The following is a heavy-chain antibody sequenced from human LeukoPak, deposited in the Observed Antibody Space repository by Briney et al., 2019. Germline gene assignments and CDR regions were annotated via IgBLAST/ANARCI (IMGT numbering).Heavy chain of an antibody. CDR3: ARDLEVSSYYDSSGYYTFDY. CDR1: GYTFTGYY. D-gene: IGHD3-22*01. CDR2: INPNSGGT. J-gene: IGHJ4*02. Sequence: GASVKVSCKASGYTFTGYYMHWVRQAPGQGLEWMGWINPNSGGTNYAQKFQGRVTMTRDTSISTAYMELSRLRSDDTAVYYCARDLEVSSYYDSSGYYTFDYWGQGTLVTVSS. V-gene: IGHV1-2*02.